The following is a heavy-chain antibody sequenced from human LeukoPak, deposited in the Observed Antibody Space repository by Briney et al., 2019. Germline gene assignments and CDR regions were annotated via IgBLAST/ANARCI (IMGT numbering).Heavy chain of an antibody. D-gene: IGHD6-13*01. CDR3: AASGQQLGDY. CDR1: GFTFSSYA. V-gene: IGHV3-30*04. Sequence: GRSLRLSCAASGFTFSSYAMRWVRQAPGKGLEWVAVISYDGSNKYYADSVKGRFTISRDNSKNTLYLQMNSLRAEDTAVYYCAASGQQLGDYWGQGTLVTVSS. J-gene: IGHJ4*02. CDR2: ISYDGSNK.